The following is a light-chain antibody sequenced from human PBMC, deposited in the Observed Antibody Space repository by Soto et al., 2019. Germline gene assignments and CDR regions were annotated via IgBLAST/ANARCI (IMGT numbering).Light chain of an antibody. V-gene: IGLV2-8*01. J-gene: IGLJ2*01. CDR2: EVN. Sequence: QSALTQPPSASGSPGQSVTISCTGTSSDVGGYNYVSWYQQHPGEAPKLMIYEVNKRPSGVPDRFSGSKSGNTASLTVSGFQAEDEADYYCSAFAGSSTLFGGGTKLTVL. CDR3: SAFAGSSTL. CDR1: SSDVGGYNY.